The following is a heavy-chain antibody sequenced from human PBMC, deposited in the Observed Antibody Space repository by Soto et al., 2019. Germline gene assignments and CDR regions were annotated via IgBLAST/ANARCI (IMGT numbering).Heavy chain of an antibody. CDR1: GGTFNSYT. D-gene: IGHD3-10*01. J-gene: IGHJ4*02. V-gene: IGHV1-69*02. CDR2: IIPVLSMS. CDR3: ARSYFSGSRPFDY. Sequence: QVQLVQSGAAVKQPGSSVKVSCKASGGTFNSYTFSWVRQSPGQGLEWMGRIIPVLSMSTYAQKFPGRVSFIADKSTNTAYMELYSLRSDDTAVYYRARSYFSGSRPFDYWGQGTLVAVSS.